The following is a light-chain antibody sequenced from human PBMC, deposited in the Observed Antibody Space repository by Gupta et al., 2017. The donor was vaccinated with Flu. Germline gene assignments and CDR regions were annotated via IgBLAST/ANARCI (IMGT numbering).Light chain of an antibody. Sequence: GERATLSCRASQSVSRYINWYQQRPGQAPGLLIYVSSSRATGIPDRFSGSGSGTDFTLTISRLEPEDFAVYYCQQYDSSPWTFGQGTKVEIK. CDR1: QSVSRY. J-gene: IGKJ1*01. V-gene: IGKV3-20*01. CDR2: VSS. CDR3: QQYDSSPWT.